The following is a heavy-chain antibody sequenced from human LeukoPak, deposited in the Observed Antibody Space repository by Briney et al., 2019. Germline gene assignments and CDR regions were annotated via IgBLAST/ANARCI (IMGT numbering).Heavy chain of an antibody. CDR1: GGSISSSSYY. V-gene: IGHV4-39*01. J-gene: IGHJ5*02. D-gene: IGHD3-16*02. CDR2: IYYSGST. CDR3: ARQRLGELSSWFDP. Sequence: PSETLSFTCTVSGGSISSSSYYWGWIRQPPGKGLEWIGSIYYSGSTYYNPSLKSRVTISVDTSKNQFPLKLSSVTAADTAVYYCARQRLGELSSWFDPWGQGTLVTVSS.